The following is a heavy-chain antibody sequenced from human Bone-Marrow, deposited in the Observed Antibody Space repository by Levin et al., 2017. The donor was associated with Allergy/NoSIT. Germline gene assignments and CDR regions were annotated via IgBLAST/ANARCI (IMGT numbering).Heavy chain of an antibody. Sequence: GESLKISCAASGFTFSDHYVDWVRQAPGKGLEWVGRSRNKAHSYTTEYAASVKGRFTISRDDSKKSLYLQMNSLKTEDTAVYYCARLSDYYGSGSYVDYWGQGTLVTVSS. V-gene: IGHV3-72*01. CDR2: SRNKAHSYTT. J-gene: IGHJ4*02. D-gene: IGHD3-10*01. CDR3: ARLSDYYGSGSYVDY. CDR1: GFTFSDHY.